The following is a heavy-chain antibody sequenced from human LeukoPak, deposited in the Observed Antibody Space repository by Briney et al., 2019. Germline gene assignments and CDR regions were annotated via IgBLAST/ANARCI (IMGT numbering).Heavy chain of an antibody. V-gene: IGHV3-43*02. D-gene: IGHD4-17*01. Sequence: PGGSLRLSCAASGFSFEDYAMHWVRQAPGKGLQWVSLISGDGGSTYYADSVKGRFTISRDDSKNTLYLHMNSLGADDTAVYYCARDFYGVDYWGQGTLVTVSS. CDR3: ARDFYGVDY. CDR1: GFSFEDYA. J-gene: IGHJ4*02. CDR2: ISGDGGST.